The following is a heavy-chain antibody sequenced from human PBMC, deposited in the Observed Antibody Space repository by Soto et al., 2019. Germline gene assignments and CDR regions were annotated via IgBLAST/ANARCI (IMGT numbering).Heavy chain of an antibody. CDR3: AHRRDYYGDWNSGQFDY. J-gene: IGHJ4*02. Sequence: QITLKESGPTLVDPTQTLTLTCSLSGFSISTSGVGVGWIRQTPGKALEWLVFIYWDDDKRYSPSLKSRLAITKDPTKNQVVLTITDMDPVDTGTYYCAHRRDYYGDWNSGQFDYWGQGTLVTVAS. D-gene: IGHD4-17*01. CDR2: IYWDDDK. V-gene: IGHV2-5*02. CDR1: GFSISTSGVG.